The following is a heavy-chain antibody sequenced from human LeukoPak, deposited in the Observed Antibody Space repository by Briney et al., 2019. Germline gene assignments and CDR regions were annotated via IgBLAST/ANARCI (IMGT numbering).Heavy chain of an antibody. CDR2: IYHSGST. V-gene: IGHV4-30-2*01. J-gene: IGHJ6*02. D-gene: IGHD5-18*01. Sequence: SETLSLTCTVSGGSVSSGGYSWSWIRQPPGKGLEWIGYIYHSGSTYYNPSLKSRVTISVDRSKNQFSLKLSSVTAADTAVYYCARGDTAMAPYYYGMDVWGQGTTVTVSS. CDR1: GGSVSSGGYS. CDR3: ARGDTAMAPYYYGMDV.